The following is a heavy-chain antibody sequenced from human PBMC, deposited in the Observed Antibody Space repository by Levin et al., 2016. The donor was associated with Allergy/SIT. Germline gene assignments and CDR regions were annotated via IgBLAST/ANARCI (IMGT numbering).Heavy chain of an antibody. D-gene: IGHD3-22*01. CDR3: ALPGGYYDSSGYYYGY. V-gene: IGHV3-23*01. Sequence: GESLKISCAASGFTFSSYAMSWVRQAPGKGLEWVSAISGSGGSTYYADSVKGRFTISRDNSKNTLYLQMNSLRAEDTAVYYCALPGGYYDSSGYYYGYWGQGTLVTVSS. CDR1: GFTFSSYA. J-gene: IGHJ4*02. CDR2: ISGSGGST.